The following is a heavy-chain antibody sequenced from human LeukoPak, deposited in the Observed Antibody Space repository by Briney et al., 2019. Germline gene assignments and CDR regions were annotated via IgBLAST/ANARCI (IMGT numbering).Heavy chain of an antibody. Sequence: QTGGSLRLSCAASGFTFSTYWMSWVRQAPGGGLVWVSRINNDGTSTTYADSVKGRFTISRDNAKNTLYLQMNSLRAEDTAVYYCARIDWYSFDYWGQGTLVTVSS. CDR3: ARIDWYSFDY. J-gene: IGHJ4*02. CDR2: INNDGTST. V-gene: IGHV3-74*01. CDR1: GFTFSTYW. D-gene: IGHD2-21*01.